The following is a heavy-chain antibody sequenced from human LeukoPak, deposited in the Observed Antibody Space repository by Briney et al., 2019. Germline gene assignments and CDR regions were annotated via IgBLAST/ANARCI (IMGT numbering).Heavy chain of an antibody. CDR2: IKEDGSRT. D-gene: IGHD1-26*01. J-gene: IGHJ4*02. CDR1: GFTFSNCW. CDR3: ARSLGAADDF. Sequence: GGSLRLSCAASGFTFSNCWMHWVRQVPGKGLVRVSRIKEDGSRTTYADSVKGRFTISRDNAKNTLYLQMNGLRAEDTAVYYCARSLGAADDFWGQGTLLTVSS. V-gene: IGHV3-74*03.